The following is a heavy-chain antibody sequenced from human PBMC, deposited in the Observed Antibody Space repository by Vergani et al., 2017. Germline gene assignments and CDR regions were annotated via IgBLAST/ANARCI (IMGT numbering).Heavy chain of an antibody. CDR3: TKAGQYDSDNFHDS. CDR2: IRYDGTKR. J-gene: IGHJ1*01. Sequence: QVQLVESGGGVVQPGGSLRLSCIAAGFTFRIYGMHWVRQAPGKGLECVAFIRYDGTKRFYGDSVKGRFTISRDNSQTTVFLQMNSLRADDSAVYYCTKAGQYDSDNFHDSWGQGALVTVAS. D-gene: IGHD3-22*01. CDR1: GFTFRIYG. V-gene: IGHV3-30*02.